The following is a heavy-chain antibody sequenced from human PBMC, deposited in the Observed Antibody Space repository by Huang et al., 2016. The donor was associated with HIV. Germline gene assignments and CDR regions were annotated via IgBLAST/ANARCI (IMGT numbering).Heavy chain of an antibody. CDR3: AREKAADSAWYGVYYFDY. CDR2: ISHIGKT. J-gene: IGHJ4*02. D-gene: IGHD6-19*01. CDR1: GGSFSGYY. V-gene: IGHV4-34*01. Sequence: QVQLRQWGAGLVKPSETLSLTCAVYGGSFSGYYWTWIRQSPGKGLEWIGEISHIGKTNCKPTRKGRDTISKDTAKNRLAVQLTSVSAADTGVYFCAREKAADSAWYGVYYFDYWGEGALVTVTS.